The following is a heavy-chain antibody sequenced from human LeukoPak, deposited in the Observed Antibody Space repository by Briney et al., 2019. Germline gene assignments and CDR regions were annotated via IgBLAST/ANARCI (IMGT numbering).Heavy chain of an antibody. CDR2: ISYDGSNK. D-gene: IGHD1-26*01. V-gene: IGHV3-30*18. CDR1: GFTFSSYG. Sequence: SRGSLRLSCAASGFTFSSYGMHWVRQAPGKGLEWVAVISYDGSNKYYADSMKGRFTISRDNSKNTLYLQMNSLRAEDTAVYYCAKEARWWELMYYFDYWGQGTLVTVSS. J-gene: IGHJ4*02. CDR3: AKEARWWELMYYFDY.